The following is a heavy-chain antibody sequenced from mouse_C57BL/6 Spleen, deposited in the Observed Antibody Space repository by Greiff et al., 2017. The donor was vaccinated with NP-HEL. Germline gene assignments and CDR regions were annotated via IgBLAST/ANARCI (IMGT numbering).Heavy chain of an antibody. V-gene: IGHV5-4*01. J-gene: IGHJ3*01. Sequence: DVHLVESGGGLVKPGGSLKLSCAASGFTFSSYAMSWVRQTPEKRLEWVATISDGGSYTYYPDNVKGRFTISRDNAKNNLYLQMSHLKSEDTAMYYCARSYYGSSSSWFAYWGQGTLVTVSA. CDR3: ARSYYGSSSSWFAY. CDR2: ISDGGSYT. CDR1: GFTFSSYA. D-gene: IGHD1-1*01.